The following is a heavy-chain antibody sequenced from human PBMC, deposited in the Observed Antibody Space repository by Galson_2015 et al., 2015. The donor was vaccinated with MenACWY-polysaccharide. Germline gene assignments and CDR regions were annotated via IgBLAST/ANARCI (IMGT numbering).Heavy chain of an antibody. CDR3: ANGDSGTTGHKYFDY. D-gene: IGHD1-1*01. CDR2: ISGGGGNK. J-gene: IGHJ4*02. Sequence: SLRLSCAGSGFTFSSYAMRWVRQAPGKGLEWVSAISGGGGNKYYGDSVKGRFTISRDNSKNTLYLQMDSLRAEDTALYYCANGDSGTTGHKYFDYWGQGTLVTVSS. CDR1: GFTFSSYA. V-gene: IGHV3-23*01.